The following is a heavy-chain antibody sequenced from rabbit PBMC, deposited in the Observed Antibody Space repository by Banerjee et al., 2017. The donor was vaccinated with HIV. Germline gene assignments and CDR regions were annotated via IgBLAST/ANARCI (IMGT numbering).Heavy chain of an antibody. V-gene: IGHV1S47*01. CDR3: VRDGYTGYALIFNL. CDR1: GFDFSSYG. Sequence: QEQLVESGGGLVQPGGSLKLSCKASGFDFSSYGVSWVRQAPGKGLEWIGYIDPVFGSTYYASWVNGRFTISSHNAQNTLYLQLNSLTAADTATYFCVRDGYTGYALIFNLWGQGTLVTVS. D-gene: IGHD7-1*01. CDR2: IDPVFGST. J-gene: IGHJ4*01.